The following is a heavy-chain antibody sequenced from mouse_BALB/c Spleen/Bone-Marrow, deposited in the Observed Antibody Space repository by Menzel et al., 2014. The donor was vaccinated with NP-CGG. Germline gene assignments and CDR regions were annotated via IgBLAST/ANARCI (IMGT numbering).Heavy chain of an antibody. CDR1: GYTFTDYY. V-gene: IGHV1-84*02. CDR2: IYPGSGNT. CDR3: ANRVRYAMGY. Sequence: QVHVKQSGPELVKPGASVKISCKASGYTFTDYYINWVKQKPGQGLEWIGWIYPGSGNTKYNEKLKGKATLTVDTSSSTAYMQLNSLTSEDTAVYFCANRVRYAMGYWGQGTSVTVSS. J-gene: IGHJ4*01.